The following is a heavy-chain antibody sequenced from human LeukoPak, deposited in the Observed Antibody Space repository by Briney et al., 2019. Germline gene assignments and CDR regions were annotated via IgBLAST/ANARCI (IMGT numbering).Heavy chain of an antibody. D-gene: IGHD5-18*01. CDR3: ARDGGYSYGVDY. CDR1: GGSITSSSYY. CDR2: IYYSGST. V-gene: IGHV4-61*01. Sequence: KSSETLSLTCTVSGGSITSSSYYWSWIRQPPGKGLEWIGYIYYSGSTNYNPSLKSRVTISVDTSKNQFSLKLSSVTAADTAVYYCARDGGYSYGVDYWGQGTLVTVSS. J-gene: IGHJ4*02.